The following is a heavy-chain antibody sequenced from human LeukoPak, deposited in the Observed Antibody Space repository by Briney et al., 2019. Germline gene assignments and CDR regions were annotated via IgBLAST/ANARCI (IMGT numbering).Heavy chain of an antibody. CDR1: GGSISSYY. CDR3: ARHSRPKAVFDY. CDR2: IYYSGST. D-gene: IGHD2-15*01. V-gene: IGHV4-59*08. Sequence: SETLPLTCTVSGGSISSYYWSWIRQPPGKGLEWIGYIYYSGSTNYNPSLKSRVTISVDTSKNQFSLKLSSVTGADTAVYYCARHSRPKAVFDYWGQGTLVTVSS. J-gene: IGHJ4*02.